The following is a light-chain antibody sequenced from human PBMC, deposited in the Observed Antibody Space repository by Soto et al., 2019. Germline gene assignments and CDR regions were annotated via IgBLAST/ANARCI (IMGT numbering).Light chain of an antibody. J-gene: IGKJ4*01. CDR2: AAS. V-gene: IGKV1-39*01. CDR1: QSVNNY. CDR3: PQRCSSPLS. Sequence: DIQMTQSPSSLSASVGDRVTITCRASQSVNNYLNWYQQKPGKAPKLLIYAASSVQSGIPSRFSGGGAGTDIPLSIASLQAENVAAASSPQRCSSPLSFGGGTKVELK.